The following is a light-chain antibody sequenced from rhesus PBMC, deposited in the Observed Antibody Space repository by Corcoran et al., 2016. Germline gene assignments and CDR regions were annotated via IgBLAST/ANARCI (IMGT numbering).Light chain of an antibody. Sequence: QAALTQPPSVSGSPGQSVTISCTGTTSDIGGYIYVSWYQQHPGKAPKLILYDVSKRPSGVSDRFSGSKSDNTASLTISGLQAEDEAGYHCSSYAGSNTFIFGSGTRLTVL. CDR3: SSYAGSNTFI. V-gene: IGLV2-23*01. CDR1: TSDIGGYIY. CDR2: DVS. J-gene: IGLJ1*01.